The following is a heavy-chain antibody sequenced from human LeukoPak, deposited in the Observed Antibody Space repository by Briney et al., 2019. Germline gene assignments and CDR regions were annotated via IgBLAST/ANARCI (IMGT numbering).Heavy chain of an antibody. Sequence: PSETLSLTCSVAGGSISSSSYFWGWIRQPPGEGLEWIGSIHYSGSTYYNPSLKSRVTVSVDTSKNQFSLKLSSVTAADTAVYYCARLTMIVAEDYGMDVWGQGTTVTVSS. CDR2: IHYSGST. CDR3: ARLTMIVAEDYGMDV. D-gene: IGHD3-22*01. J-gene: IGHJ6*02. V-gene: IGHV4-39*01. CDR1: GGSISSSSYF.